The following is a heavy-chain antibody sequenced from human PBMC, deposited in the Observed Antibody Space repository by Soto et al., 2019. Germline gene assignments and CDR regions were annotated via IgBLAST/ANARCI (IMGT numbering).Heavy chain of an antibody. Sequence: GASVKVSCKASGYTFTSYGISWVRQAPGQGLEWMGWISAYNGNTNYAQKLQGRVTMTTDTSTSTAYMELRSLRSDDTAVYYRARDGYYGSGSYPEPYYYYYGMDVWGQGTTVTVSS. V-gene: IGHV1-18*01. CDR3: ARDGYYGSGSYPEPYYYYYGMDV. J-gene: IGHJ6*02. D-gene: IGHD3-10*01. CDR2: ISAYNGNT. CDR1: GYTFTSYG.